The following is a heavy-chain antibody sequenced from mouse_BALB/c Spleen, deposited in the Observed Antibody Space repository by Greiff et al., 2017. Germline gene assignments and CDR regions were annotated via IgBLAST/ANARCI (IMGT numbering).Heavy chain of an antibody. CDR2: IDPENGDT. J-gene: IGHJ3*01. Sequence: VQLQQSGAELVRPGASVKLSCTASGFNIKDYYMHWVKQRPEQGLEWIGWIDPENGDTEYAPKFQGKATMTADTSSNTAYLQLSSLTSEDTAVYYCITTVVPFAYWGQGTLVTVSA. CDR3: ITTVVPFAY. D-gene: IGHD1-1*01. V-gene: IGHV14-1*01. CDR1: GFNIKDYY.